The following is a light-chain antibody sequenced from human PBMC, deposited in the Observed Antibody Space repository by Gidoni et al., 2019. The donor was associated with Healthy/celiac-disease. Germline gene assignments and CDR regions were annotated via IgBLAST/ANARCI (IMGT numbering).Light chain of an antibody. CDR1: QSLLHSNGYNY. CDR2: LGS. CDR3: MQALQTPMYT. V-gene: IGKV2-28*01. J-gene: IGKJ2*01. Sequence: DIVMTQSPLSLPVTPGEPASISCRSSQSLLHSNGYNYLDWYLQKPGQSPQLLIYLGSNRASGVPDRFSGSGSGTDFTLKICRVEAEDVGVYYCMQALQTPMYTFGQGTKLEIK.